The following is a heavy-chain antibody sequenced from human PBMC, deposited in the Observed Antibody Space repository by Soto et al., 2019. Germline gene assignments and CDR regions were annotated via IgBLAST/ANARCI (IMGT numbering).Heavy chain of an antibody. D-gene: IGHD4-17*01. Sequence: HPGGSLRLSCAASGFTFSIYAMSWVRQAPGKGLEWVSAISGSGDTSYYTDSVKGRFTISRDNSKNMLYLQMNSLRAEDTAIYHCAKGSAGGDLRRYYYYMDVWGKGTTVTVSS. CDR3: AKGSAGGDLRRYYYYMDV. V-gene: IGHV3-23*01. CDR2: ISGSGDTS. J-gene: IGHJ6*03. CDR1: GFTFSIYA.